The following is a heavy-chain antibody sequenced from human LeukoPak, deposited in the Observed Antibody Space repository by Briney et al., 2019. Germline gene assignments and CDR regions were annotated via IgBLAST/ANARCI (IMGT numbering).Heavy chain of an antibody. Sequence: SDTLSLTCTVSGASINSHFWSSIRQPPGKGLEWVGSIYYTGSSNYNPSLESRVTISVDTSKNQFSLKISSVTAADTAVYYCARGRYYFDYWGQGTLVTVSS. V-gene: IGHV4-59*08. CDR2: IYYTGSS. CDR1: GASINSHF. J-gene: IGHJ4*02. CDR3: ARGRYYFDY.